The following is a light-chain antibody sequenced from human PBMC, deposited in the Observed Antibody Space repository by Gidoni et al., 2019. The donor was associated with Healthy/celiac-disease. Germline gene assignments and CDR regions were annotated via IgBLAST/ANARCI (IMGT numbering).Light chain of an antibody. CDR2: DAS. CDR1: QSISSW. J-gene: IGKJ1*01. CDR3: QQYNSYSVWT. V-gene: IGKV1-5*01. Sequence: DIQMNQSTSTLSASVGDRVTITCRASQSISSWLAWYQQKPGKAPKLLIYDASSLESGVPSRFSGSGSGTEFTLTISSLQPDDFATYYCQQYNSYSVWTFGQGTKVEIK.